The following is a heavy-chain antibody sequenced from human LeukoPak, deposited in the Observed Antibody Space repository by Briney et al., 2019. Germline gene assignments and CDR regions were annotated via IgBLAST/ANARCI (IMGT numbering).Heavy chain of an antibody. D-gene: IGHD3-3*01. Sequence: PGGSLRLSCAASGFTFSDYYMSWIRQAPGKGLEWVSYISSSGSTIYYADSVKGRFTISRDNAKNSLYLQMNSLRAEDTAVYYCARDKYYDFWGGYYRFDPWGQGTLVTASS. J-gene: IGHJ5*02. CDR1: GFTFSDYY. CDR2: ISSSGSTI. CDR3: ARDKYYDFWGGYYRFDP. V-gene: IGHV3-11*04.